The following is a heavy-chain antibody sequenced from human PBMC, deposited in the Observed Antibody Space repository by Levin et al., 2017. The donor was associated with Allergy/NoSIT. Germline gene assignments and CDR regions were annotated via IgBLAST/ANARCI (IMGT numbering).Heavy chain of an antibody. CDR3: ARDFSRNSHFVSMDV. Sequence: ASVKVSCKASGYTFTGYYMHWVRQAPGQGLEWMGWINPNSGGTNYAQKFQGRVTMTRDTSISTAYMELSRLRSDDTAVYYCARDFSRNSHFVSMDVWGQGTTVTVSS. J-gene: IGHJ6*02. V-gene: IGHV1-2*02. D-gene: IGHD2/OR15-2a*01. CDR2: INPNSGGT. CDR1: GYTFTGYY.